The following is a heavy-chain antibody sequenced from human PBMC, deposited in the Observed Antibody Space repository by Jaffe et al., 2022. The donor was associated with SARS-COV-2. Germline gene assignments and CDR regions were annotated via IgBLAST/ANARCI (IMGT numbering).Heavy chain of an antibody. CDR2: ISTNGGST. J-gene: IGHJ4*02. CDR1: GFTFSSYC. Sequence: EVQLVESGGGLVQPGGSLRLSCSASGFTFSSYCMHWVRQAPGRGLEYVSAISTNGGSTYYADSVKGRFTISRDNSKNTLFLQMSSLTAEDTAVYYCFPSPGGATLAPFDYWGQGALVIVSS. D-gene: IGHD1-26*01. V-gene: IGHV3-64D*09. CDR3: FPSPGGATLAPFDY.